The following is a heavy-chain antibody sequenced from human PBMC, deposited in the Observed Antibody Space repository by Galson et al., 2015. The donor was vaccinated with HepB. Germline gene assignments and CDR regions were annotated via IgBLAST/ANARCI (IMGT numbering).Heavy chain of an antibody. D-gene: IGHD2-15*01. CDR2: ISSNGRTT. CDR1: NFTFSEYA. CDR3: AKELRYCTGGSCRTEPFDI. V-gene: IGHV3-23*01. J-gene: IGHJ3*02. Sequence: SLRLSCAVSNFTFSEYAINWVRQAPGKGLEWVSIISSNGRTTFPADSVKGRFTLSRDTSKNTVYLQMNSLRDEDTALYYCAKELRYCTGGSCRTEPFDIWGQGTLVTVSS.